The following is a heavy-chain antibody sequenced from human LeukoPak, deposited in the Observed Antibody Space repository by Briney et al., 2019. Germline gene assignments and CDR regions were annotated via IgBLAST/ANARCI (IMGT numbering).Heavy chain of an antibody. J-gene: IGHJ6*03. CDR2: IYYTGST. CDR3: ARLHHDYGSGTYGGAYNYYMDV. V-gene: IGHV4-59*01. D-gene: IGHD3-10*01. Sequence: SETLSLTCSVSSGFISSYYWTWIRQSPGKGLEWIGYIYYTGSTSYNPSLQSRVTISVDTSKNQFFLRLNSVTAADTAVYYCARLHHDYGSGTYGGAYNYYMDVWGKGTTVTVSS. CDR1: SGFISSYY.